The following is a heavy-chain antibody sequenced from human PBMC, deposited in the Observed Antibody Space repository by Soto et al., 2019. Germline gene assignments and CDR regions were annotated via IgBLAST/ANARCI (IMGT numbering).Heavy chain of an antibody. CDR2: IWYDGSHR. Sequence: GGSLRLSCTTSGFTFSTYAMHWVRQSPGKGLEWVAVIWYDGSHRYYVDSVKGRFTISRDNSKNTLYLQMNSLRAADTAVYYCAKGVVVAATYLQHWGQGTLVTFSS. D-gene: IGHD2-15*01. CDR1: GFTFSTYA. J-gene: IGHJ1*01. V-gene: IGHV3-33*06. CDR3: AKGVVVAATYLQH.